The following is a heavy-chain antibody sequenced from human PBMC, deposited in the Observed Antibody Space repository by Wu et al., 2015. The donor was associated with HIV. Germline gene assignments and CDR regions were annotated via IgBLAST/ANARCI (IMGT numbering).Heavy chain of an antibody. V-gene: IGHV1-69*13. CDR1: GSTLNAYA. Sequence: QVQLVQSGAEVKKPGSSVKVSCKSSGSTLNAYAFSWVRQAPGQGLEWMGRFIPLFDTANYAQKFQGRVTITANESTSTAYMELSSLRSEDTAVYYCARDLAAGGYDSYYFDYWAREPWSPSPQ. CDR2: FIPLFDTA. D-gene: IGHD5-12*01. CDR3: ARDLAAGGYDSYYFDY. J-gene: IGHJ4*02.